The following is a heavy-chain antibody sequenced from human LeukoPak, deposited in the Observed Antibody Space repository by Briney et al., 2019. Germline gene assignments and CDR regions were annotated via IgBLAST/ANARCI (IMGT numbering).Heavy chain of an antibody. D-gene: IGHD3-10*01. CDR2: IYSGGST. V-gene: IGHV3-53*01. Sequence: GGSLRLSCAASGFTFSSYAMSWVRQAPGKGLEWVSVIYSGGSTYYADSVKGRFTISRDNSKNTLYLQMNSLRAEDTAVYYCARDVLGAMVRGVMAPNYYYYGMDVWGQGTTVTVSS. CDR1: GFTFSSYA. J-gene: IGHJ6*02. CDR3: ARDVLGAMVRGVMAPNYYYYGMDV.